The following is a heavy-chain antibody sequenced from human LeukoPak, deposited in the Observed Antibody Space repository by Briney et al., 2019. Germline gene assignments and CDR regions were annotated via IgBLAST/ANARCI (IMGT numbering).Heavy chain of an antibody. V-gene: IGHV1-69*01. CDR1: GGTFTYYA. J-gene: IGHJ3*01. CDR2: ITPIFAST. Sequence: SVKLSCKTSGGTFTYYAYGWVRQAPGRGLEWMGDITPIFASTNFAQRFLGRLTFSADDSSSTVYMELNSLRSEDTAIYYCARGDFFDSAAREPFDVWGQGTLVIVSS. D-gene: IGHD3-22*01. CDR3: ARGDFFDSAAREPFDV.